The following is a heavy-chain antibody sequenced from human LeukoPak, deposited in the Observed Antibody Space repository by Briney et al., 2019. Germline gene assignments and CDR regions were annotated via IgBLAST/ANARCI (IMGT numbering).Heavy chain of an antibody. CDR3: ATSLFARGAFDI. CDR1: GFTVSNAW. J-gene: IGHJ3*02. D-gene: IGHD3-10*01. CDR2: ITSETDGGTA. V-gene: IGHV3-15*01. Sequence: GGSLRLSCAASGFTVSNAWMGWDRQAPEKGLEWVGRITSETDGGTADYAAPVQGRFTISRDDSKNTLYLQLNSVKTEDTAVYYCATSLFARGAFDIWGQGTMVTVSS.